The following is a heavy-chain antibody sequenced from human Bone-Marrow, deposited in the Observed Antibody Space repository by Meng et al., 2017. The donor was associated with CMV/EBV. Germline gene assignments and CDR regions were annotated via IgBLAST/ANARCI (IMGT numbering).Heavy chain of an antibody. CDR3: ARVLGELPWGLNWFDP. D-gene: IGHD3-16*01. J-gene: IGHJ5*02. CDR1: GGSISSYY. V-gene: IGHV4-59*01. Sequence: GSLRLSCTVSGGSISSYYWSWIRQPPGKGLEWIGYIYYSGSTNYNPSLKSRVTISVDTSKNQFSLKLSSVTAADTAVYYCARVLGELPWGLNWFDPWGQGNLVNVDS. CDR2: IYYSGST.